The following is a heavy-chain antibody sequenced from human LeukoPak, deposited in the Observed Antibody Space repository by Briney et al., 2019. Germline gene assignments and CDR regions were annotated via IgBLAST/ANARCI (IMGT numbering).Heavy chain of an antibody. CDR1: GYIFASYW. CDR3: ARQRDSGYPYYMDV. CDR2: IYPGDSDT. J-gene: IGHJ6*03. Sequence: GESLKISCKGSGYIFASYWIAWVRQMPGKGLDWMGIIYPGDSDTRYSPSFQGPVTISADKSINTAYLQWSSLKASDTAMYYCARQRDSGYPYYMDVWGKGTTVTVSS. D-gene: IGHD3-22*01. V-gene: IGHV5-51*01.